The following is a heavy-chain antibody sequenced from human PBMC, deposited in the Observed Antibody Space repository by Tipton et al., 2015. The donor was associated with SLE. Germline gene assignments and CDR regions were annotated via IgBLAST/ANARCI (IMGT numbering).Heavy chain of an antibody. J-gene: IGHJ2*01. V-gene: IGHV1-2*02. CDR1: GYTFTDYY. Sequence: QSGAEVKKPGASVQVSCKAFGYTFTDYYIHWVRQAPGRGLEWMGWINCRSGGTFYSQKFQGRVTMTRDTSITTAYMGLRSLTSDDTAVYYCARGGPSWYFDLWGRGTLVTVSS. CDR3: ARGGPSWYFDL. CDR2: INCRSGGT. D-gene: IGHD3-16*01.